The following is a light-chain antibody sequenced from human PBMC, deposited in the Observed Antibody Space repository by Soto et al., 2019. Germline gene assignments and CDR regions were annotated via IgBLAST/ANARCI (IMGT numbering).Light chain of an antibody. CDR2: AAS. Sequence: DLQMTQSPSSLSASVGDRVTIPCRASQSISSYLNWYQHKPGKAPKVLIYAASSLQSGVPSRFSGSGSGTDFTLTISNLQPEDFATYYCQQSYITPHTFGGGTKVEIK. J-gene: IGKJ4*01. V-gene: IGKV1-39*01. CDR3: QQSYITPHT. CDR1: QSISSY.